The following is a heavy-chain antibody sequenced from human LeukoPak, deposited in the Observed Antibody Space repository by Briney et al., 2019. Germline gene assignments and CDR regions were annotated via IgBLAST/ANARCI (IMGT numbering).Heavy chain of an antibody. Sequence: GGSLRLSCAASGFTFSSYSMNWVRQAPGKGLEWVSSISSSSSYIYYADSVKGRFTISRDNAKNSLYLQMNSLRAEDTAVYYCARELRFSRSFDYWGQGTLVTVSS. D-gene: IGHD3-3*02. CDR2: ISSSSSYI. J-gene: IGHJ4*02. CDR3: ARELRFSRSFDY. V-gene: IGHV3-21*01. CDR1: GFTFSSYS.